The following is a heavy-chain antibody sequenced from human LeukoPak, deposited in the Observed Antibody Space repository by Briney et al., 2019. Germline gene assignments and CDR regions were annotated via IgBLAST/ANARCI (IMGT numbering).Heavy chain of an antibody. Sequence: SETLSLTCSVSGDSVTSYYWSWIRQPPGKGLEWIGYVSSDGTTNYTPSLRSRVIMSVDTAENHISLSLTSLTAADTAIYYCARLDCTGDGCYNHWGQGTLVTVSS. D-gene: IGHD2-8*02. CDR1: GDSVTSYY. V-gene: IGHV4-59*08. J-gene: IGHJ4*02. CDR3: ARLDCTGDGCYNH. CDR2: VSSDGTT.